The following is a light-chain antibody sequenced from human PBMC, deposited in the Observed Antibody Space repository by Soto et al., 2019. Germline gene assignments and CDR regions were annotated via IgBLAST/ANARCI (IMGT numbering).Light chain of an antibody. Sequence: QSVLTQPASVSGSPGQSITISCTGTSSDVGSYNLVSWYQQHPGKAPKLMIYEVSKRPSGVSNRFSGSKSGNTASLTISWLQAEDEADYYCCSYAGSSTWVFGGGTQLT. CDR3: CSYAGSSTWV. CDR1: SSDVGSYNL. V-gene: IGLV2-23*02. CDR2: EVS. J-gene: IGLJ3*02.